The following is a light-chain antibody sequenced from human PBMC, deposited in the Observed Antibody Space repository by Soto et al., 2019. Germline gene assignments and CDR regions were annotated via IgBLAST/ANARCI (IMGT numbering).Light chain of an antibody. CDR1: SSDIGGYTY. J-gene: IGLJ2*01. CDR3: QSYDSSLSVVV. V-gene: IGLV2-8*01. Sequence: QSALTQPPSASGSPGQSVTISCTGTSSDIGGYTYVSWYQQHPGKAPKLMLYEVNKRPSGVPDRFSGSKSGNTASLSVSGLQAEDEADYYCQSYDSSLSVVVFGGGTKLTVL. CDR2: EVN.